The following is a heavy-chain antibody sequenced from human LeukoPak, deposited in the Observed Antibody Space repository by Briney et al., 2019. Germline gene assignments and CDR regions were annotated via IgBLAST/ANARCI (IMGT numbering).Heavy chain of an antibody. CDR2: IHYSWST. CDR3: ARGVYDFWSGYPHNWFDP. V-gene: IGHV4-59*02. D-gene: IGHD3-3*01. CDR1: GGSVNSHY. J-gene: IGHJ5*02. Sequence: SETLSLTCTVSGGSVNSHYWSWIRQPPGKGLEWIGFIHYSWSTNYNPSLKSRVTISVDMSKNQFSLKLSSVTAADTAVYYCARGVYDFWSGYPHNWFDPWGQGTLVTVSP.